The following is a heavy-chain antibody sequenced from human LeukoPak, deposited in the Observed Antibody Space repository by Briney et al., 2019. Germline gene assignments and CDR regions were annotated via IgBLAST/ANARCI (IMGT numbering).Heavy chain of an antibody. J-gene: IGHJ4*02. V-gene: IGHV3-30*18. CDR1: GFTFSSYG. Sequence: GGSLRLSCAASGFTFSSYGMYGVRQAPGKGLEWVAVISFDGSNKYYADSVKGRFTISRDNSKNTLYLQMNSLRAEDTAVYYCAKDRQYHGSGSLFDYWGQGTLVTVSS. D-gene: IGHD3-10*01. CDR3: AKDRQYHGSGSLFDY. CDR2: ISFDGSNK.